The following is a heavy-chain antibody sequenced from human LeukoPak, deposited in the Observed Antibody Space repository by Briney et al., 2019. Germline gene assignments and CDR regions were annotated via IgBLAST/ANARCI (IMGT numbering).Heavy chain of an antibody. J-gene: IGHJ6*03. CDR3: ARIDGPTVFTYSMDL. CDR1: GFSFNRRG. V-gene: IGHV3-48*04. Sequence: PGGSLRLSYATSGFSFNRRGMNWVRHPPGKGLEWVSYISPRSETIYYAESVKGRFTVSRDVSKDSLYLQMHTLRAEDTAVYYCARIDGPTVFTYSMDLWGKGTTVTVAS. D-gene: IGHD3-16*01. CDR2: ISPRSETI.